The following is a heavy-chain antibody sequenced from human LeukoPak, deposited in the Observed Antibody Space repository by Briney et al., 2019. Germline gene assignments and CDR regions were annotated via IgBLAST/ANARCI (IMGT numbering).Heavy chain of an antibody. CDR3: ARDSSSSGDAFDI. J-gene: IGHJ3*02. CDR2: IIPIFGIA. CDR1: GGTFSSYA. Sequence: SVKVSCKASGGTFSSYAISWVRQAPGQGLEWMGRIIPIFGIANYAQKFQGRVTITADESTSTAYMELSSLRSEDTAVYYCARDSSSSGDAFDIWGQGTMVTVSS. D-gene: IGHD6-19*01. V-gene: IGHV1-69*13.